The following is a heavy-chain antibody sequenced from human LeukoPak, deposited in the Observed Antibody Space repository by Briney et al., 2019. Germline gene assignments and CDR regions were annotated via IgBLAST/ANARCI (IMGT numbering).Heavy chain of an antibody. CDR3: ARGTTSGFLPFDY. J-gene: IGHJ4*02. CDR2: ISSSSSTI. CDR1: GFTFSSYS. V-gene: IGHV3-48*01. D-gene: IGHD2/OR15-2a*01. Sequence: GGSLRLSCAASGFTFSSYSMNWVRQAPGKGLEWVSYISSSSSTIYYADSVKGRFTISRDNAKNSLYLQMNSLRAEDTAVYYCARGTTSGFLPFDYWGQGTLVTVSS.